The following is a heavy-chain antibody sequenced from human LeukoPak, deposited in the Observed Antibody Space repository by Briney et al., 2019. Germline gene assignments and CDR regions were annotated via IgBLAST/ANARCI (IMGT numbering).Heavy chain of an antibody. Sequence: GGSLRLSCAASGFTFSSYWMSWVRQAPGKGLEWVANIKQDGSEKYYVDSVKGRFTISRDNAKNSLYPQMNSLRAEDTAVYYCAREGSYYYGSGSYSNYYYYGMDVWGKGTTVTVSS. J-gene: IGHJ6*04. CDR3: AREGSYYYGSGSYSNYYYYGMDV. CDR1: GFTFSSYW. V-gene: IGHV3-7*03. CDR2: IKQDGSEK. D-gene: IGHD3-10*01.